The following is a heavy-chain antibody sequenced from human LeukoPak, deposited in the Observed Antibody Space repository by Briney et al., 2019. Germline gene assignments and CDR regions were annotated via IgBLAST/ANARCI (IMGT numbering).Heavy chain of an antibody. CDR2: IYTSGST. J-gene: IGHJ5*02. D-gene: IGHD1-26*01. V-gene: IGHV4-4*07. CDR1: GGSISSYY. CDR3: ARGPEGARFDP. Sequence: PSETLSLTCTVSGGSISSYYWSWIRQPAGKGLEWIGRIYTSGSTSYNPPLKSRVTMSIDTSKNQFSLKLSSVTAADTAVYYCARGPEGARFDPWGQGTLVTVSS.